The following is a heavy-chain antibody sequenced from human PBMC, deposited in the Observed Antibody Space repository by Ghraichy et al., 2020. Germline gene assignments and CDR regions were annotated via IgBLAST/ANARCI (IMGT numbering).Heavy chain of an antibody. CDR2: ISGSGGST. CDR1: GFTFSSYA. V-gene: IGHV3-23*01. CDR3: AKVAENMKKEQLVFDHYYYGMDV. D-gene: IGHD6-13*01. J-gene: IGHJ6*02. Sequence: GGSLRLSCAASGFTFSSYAMSWVRQAPGKGLEWVSAISGSGGSTYYADSVKVRFTISRDNSKNTLYLQMNSLRSEDTAVYYCAKVAENMKKEQLVFDHYYYGMDVWGQGTTVTVSS.